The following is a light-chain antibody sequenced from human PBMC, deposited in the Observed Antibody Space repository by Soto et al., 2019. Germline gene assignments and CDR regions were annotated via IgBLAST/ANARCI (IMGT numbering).Light chain of an antibody. J-gene: IGKJ4*01. CDR3: QQYDSYSPLT. CDR1: QSISSW. CDR2: KVS. Sequence: DIQMTQSPSTLSASAGDRVTITCRASQSISSWLAWYQQKPGKAPKLLIYKVSGLESGVPSRFSGSGSGTDFTLTISSLQPDDFATYYCQQYDSYSPLTFGGGTKVDIK. V-gene: IGKV1-5*03.